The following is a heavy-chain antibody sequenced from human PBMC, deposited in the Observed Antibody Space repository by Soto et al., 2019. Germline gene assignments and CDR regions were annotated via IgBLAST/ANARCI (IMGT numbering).Heavy chain of an antibody. Sequence: SETLSLTCTVSGGSISSSRCHWGWIRQPPGKGLEWIASIKYSGTTFYNPSLKSRVTLSVDTSKNQFALKLSSVTAADTAVYYCARGLQLAYCGGDCYSGDFDPWGQGTLVTVSS. V-gene: IGHV4-39*01. CDR3: ARGLQLAYCGGDCYSGDFDP. CDR2: IKYSGTT. J-gene: IGHJ5*02. D-gene: IGHD2-21*02. CDR1: GGSISSSRCH.